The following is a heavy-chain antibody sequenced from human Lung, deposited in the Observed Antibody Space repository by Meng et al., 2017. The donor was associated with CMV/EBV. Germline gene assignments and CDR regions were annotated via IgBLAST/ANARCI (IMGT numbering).Heavy chain of an antibody. J-gene: IGHJ6*02. D-gene: IGHD4-17*01. CDR1: GGSIWGSKW. CDR2: ISHSGRT. CDR3: ARGVHGDTHYYGMDV. V-gene: IGHV4-4*02. Sequence: SXTXSLXCDVSGGSIWGSKWWSWVRQSPGKGLEWLGEISHSGRTNYNPSLKRRVTISVDRSNNQFSLNLTSVTAADTALYYCARGVHGDTHYYGMDVWCQGTTVTVSS.